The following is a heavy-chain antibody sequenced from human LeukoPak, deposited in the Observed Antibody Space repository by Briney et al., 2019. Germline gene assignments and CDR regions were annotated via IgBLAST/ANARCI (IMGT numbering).Heavy chain of an antibody. CDR3: ARDRDSSGWSNYYYYMDV. D-gene: IGHD6-19*01. CDR2: ISSSSSYI. J-gene: IGHJ6*03. V-gene: IGHV3-21*01. Sequence: GGSLRLSCAASGFTFSSYSMNWVRQAPGKGLEWVSSISSSSSYIYYADSVKGRSTISRDNAKNSLYLQMNSLRAEDTAVYYCARDRDSSGWSNYYYYMDVWGKGTTVTVSS. CDR1: GFTFSSYS.